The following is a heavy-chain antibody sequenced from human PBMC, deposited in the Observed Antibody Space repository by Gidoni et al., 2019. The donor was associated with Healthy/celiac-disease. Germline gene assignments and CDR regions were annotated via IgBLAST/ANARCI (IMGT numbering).Heavy chain of an antibody. CDR1: GGTFSSYA. J-gene: IGHJ4*02. D-gene: IGHD5-12*01. V-gene: IGHV1-69*04. CDR2: IIPILGIA. Sequence: QVQLVQSGAEVKKPGSSVTVSCKASGGTFSSYAISWVRQAPGQGLEWMGRIIPILGIANYAQKFQGRVTITADKSTSTAYMELSSLRSEDTAVYYCAREYSGYDLVLDYWGQGTLVTVSS. CDR3: AREYSGYDLVLDY.